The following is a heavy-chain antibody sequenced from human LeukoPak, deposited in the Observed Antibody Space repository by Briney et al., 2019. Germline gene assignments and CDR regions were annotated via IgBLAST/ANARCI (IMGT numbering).Heavy chain of an antibody. CDR1: GYTFTSYG. V-gene: IGHV1-18*01. Sequence: ASVKVSCKASGYTFTSYGISWVRQAPGQGLEWMGWISAYNGNTNYAQKLQGRVTMTTDTSTSTAYMELRSLRSDDTAVYYCARDGDIVVVPAAILGWFDPWGQGALVTVSS. J-gene: IGHJ5*02. CDR2: ISAYNGNT. CDR3: ARDGDIVVVPAAILGWFDP. D-gene: IGHD2-2*01.